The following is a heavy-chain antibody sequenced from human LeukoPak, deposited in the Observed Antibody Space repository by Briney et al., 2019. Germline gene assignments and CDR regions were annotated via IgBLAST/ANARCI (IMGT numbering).Heavy chain of an antibody. CDR3: ARSRGGQTDYGSGSYYKSYAFDI. CDR1: GGTFRSYA. J-gene: IGHJ3*02. D-gene: IGHD3-10*01. Sequence: GASVKVSCKASGGTFRSYAINWVRQASGQGLEWMGGIIPIFDTANNAQKFQGRVTITADKSTSTAYMELSSLTSEDTAVYYCARSRGGQTDYGSGSYYKSYAFDIWGQGTMVTVSS. CDR2: IIPIFDTA. V-gene: IGHV1-69*06.